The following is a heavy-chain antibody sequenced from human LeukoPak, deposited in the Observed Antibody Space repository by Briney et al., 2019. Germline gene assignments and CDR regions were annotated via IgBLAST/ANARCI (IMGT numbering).Heavy chain of an antibody. CDR1: GFTFISYW. Sequence: PGGSLRLSCAASGFTFISYWMSWVRQAPGKGLEWVANIKQDGSEKYYVDSVRGRFSISRDNAKNTLYLRMNSLRAEDTAVYYCARGLSGYASSLGYWGQGTLVTVSA. CDR2: IKQDGSEK. CDR3: ARGLSGYASSLGY. D-gene: IGHD6-6*01. J-gene: IGHJ4*02. V-gene: IGHV3-7*01.